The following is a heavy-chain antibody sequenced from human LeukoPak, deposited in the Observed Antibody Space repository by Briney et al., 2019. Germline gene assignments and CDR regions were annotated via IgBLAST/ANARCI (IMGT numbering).Heavy chain of an antibody. CDR2: IYSGGST. CDR3: ARDPDGYRQGHHFDY. D-gene: IGHD5-18*01. V-gene: IGHV3-66*01. CDR1: AFTVRSNY. Sequence: GGSLRLSCAASAFTVRSNYMSWVRQAPGKGLEGVSVIYSGGSTYYADSVKGRFTISRDNSKNTLYLQMNSLKAEDTAVYYCARDPDGYRQGHHFDYWGQGTLVTVSS. J-gene: IGHJ4*02.